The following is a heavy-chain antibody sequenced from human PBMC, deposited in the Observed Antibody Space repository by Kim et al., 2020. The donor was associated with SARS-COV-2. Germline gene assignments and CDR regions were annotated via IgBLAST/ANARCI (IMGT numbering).Heavy chain of an antibody. Sequence: SQTLSLTCTISGGSISIYTWSGVRQPAGKGLEWIGRIYSSGNTNYNPSLKSRVTMSVDMSQNQLSLKLNSVTAADTGVYYCMSGGRCSGNTCSPAIWGQG. CDR1: GGSISIYT. J-gene: IGHJ3*02. D-gene: IGHD2-15*01. V-gene: IGHV4-4*07. CDR3: MSGGRCSGNTCSPAI. CDR2: IYSSGNT.